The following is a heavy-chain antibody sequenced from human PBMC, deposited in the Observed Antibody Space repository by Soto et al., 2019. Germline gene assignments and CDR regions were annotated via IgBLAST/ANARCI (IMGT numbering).Heavy chain of an antibody. V-gene: IGHV3-23*01. CDR1: GLTFNSYA. CDR3: ASPPRATVTDNIFDY. D-gene: IGHD4-17*01. CDR2: ISGSDGST. Sequence: GSLRLSCAASGLTFNSYAMSRVRQAPGKGLEWVSAISGSDGSTYYADSVKGRFTISRDNSKNTLYLQMSSLRAEDTAVYYCASPPRATVTDNIFDYWGQGTLVTVSS. J-gene: IGHJ4*02.